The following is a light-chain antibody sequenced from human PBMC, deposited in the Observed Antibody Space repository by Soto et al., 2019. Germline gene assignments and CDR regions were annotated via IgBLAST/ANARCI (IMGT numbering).Light chain of an antibody. J-gene: IGLJ1*01. V-gene: IGLV2-14*01. Sequence: QSVLTQPASVSGSPGQSITISCTGTSSDVGGYNYVSWYQQHPGKAPKPMIYEVTSRPSGVSNRFSASKSGNTASLSISGLQAEDEADYYCSSYTSTSTYVFGAGTKVTVL. CDR3: SSYTSTSTYV. CDR1: SSDVGGYNY. CDR2: EVT.